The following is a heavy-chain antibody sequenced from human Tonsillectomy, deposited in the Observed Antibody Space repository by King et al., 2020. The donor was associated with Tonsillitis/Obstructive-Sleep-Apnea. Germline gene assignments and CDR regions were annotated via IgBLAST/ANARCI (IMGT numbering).Heavy chain of an antibody. CDR1: GGTFSRFA. Sequence: QLVQSGAEVKRPGSSVKVSCKASGGTFSRFAISWVRQAPGQGLEWMGGIIPIFGTPNYARKFQGGITIPAEESTSTAYMVLSSLRSEDTAVYYCARQEVVLRSDYYNYMDVWGKGTTITVSS. J-gene: IGHJ6*03. CDR3: ARQEVVLRSDYYNYMDV. V-gene: IGHV1-69*12. CDR2: IIPIFGTP. D-gene: IGHD2/OR15-2a*01.